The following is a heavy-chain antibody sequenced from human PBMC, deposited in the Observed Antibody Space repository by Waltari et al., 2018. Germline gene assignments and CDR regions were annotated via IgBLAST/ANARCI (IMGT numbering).Heavy chain of an antibody. Sequence: QLQLQESGPGLVKPSETLYLTCNVSGCSISSSSHYWGWIRQPPGKGVEWIGEIDYSGSTYHPPSLKSPVTISVDTSKNQFSLKLSSVTAADTAVYSCARLVPRGVVIMLNWFDPWGQGTLVTVSS. CDR2: IDYSGST. J-gene: IGHJ5*02. V-gene: IGHV4-39*07. CDR1: GCSISSSSHY. CDR3: ARLVPRGVVIMLNWFDP. D-gene: IGHD3-3*01.